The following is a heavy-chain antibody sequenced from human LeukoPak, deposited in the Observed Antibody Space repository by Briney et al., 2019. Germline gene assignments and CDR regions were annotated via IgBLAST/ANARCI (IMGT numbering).Heavy chain of an antibody. V-gene: IGHV1-18*01. Sequence: GASVKVSCKASGYTFRDFGTSWLRQAPGQGLEWMGWISPYSGNTKYAQKVQGRVTMTTDTSRTTAYLDLRNLRSDDTGMYFCAREGDGELSAWFDPWGQGTLVIVSS. J-gene: IGHJ5*02. CDR2: ISPYSGNT. CDR3: AREGDGELSAWFDP. CDR1: GYTFRDFG. D-gene: IGHD3-10*01.